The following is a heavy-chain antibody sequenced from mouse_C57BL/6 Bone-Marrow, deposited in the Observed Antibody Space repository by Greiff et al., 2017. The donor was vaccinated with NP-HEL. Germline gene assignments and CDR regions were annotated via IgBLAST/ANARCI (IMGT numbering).Heavy chain of an antibody. J-gene: IGHJ4*01. CDR2: INPNNGGT. V-gene: IGHV1-26*01. CDR1: DYY. CDR3: ARRGKDY. Sequence: DYYMNWVKQSHGKSLEWIGDINPNNGGTSYNQKFKGKATLTVDKSSSTAYMELRSLTSEASAVYYCARRGKDYWGQGTSVTVSS.